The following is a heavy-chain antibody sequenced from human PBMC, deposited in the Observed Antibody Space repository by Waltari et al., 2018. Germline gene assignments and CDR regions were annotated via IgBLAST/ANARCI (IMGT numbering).Heavy chain of an antibody. CDR3: ARDVVGQWDY. Sequence: EVQLVESGGGLVQPGGSLRLSCAASGFPFSSYWMIWVRQAPGKGLEWVANIKQDGSEKYYVDSVKGRFTISRDNAKNSLYLQMNSLRAEDTAVYYCARDVVGQWDYWGQGTLVTVSS. CDR2: IKQDGSEK. D-gene: IGHD2-21*01. J-gene: IGHJ4*02. V-gene: IGHV3-7*01. CDR1: GFPFSSYW.